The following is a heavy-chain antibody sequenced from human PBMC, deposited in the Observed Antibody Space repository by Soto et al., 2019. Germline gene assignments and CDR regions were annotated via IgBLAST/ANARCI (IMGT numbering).Heavy chain of an antibody. CDR3: ARWHVDTAMVYHSFDY. V-gene: IGHV4-31*03. Sequence: QVQLQESGPGLVKPSQTLSLTCTVSGGSISSGGYYWSWIRQHPGKGLEWIGYIYYSGSTYYNPSLKSRVTISVDTSKNQFSLKLSSVTAADTAVYYCARWHVDTAMVYHSFDYWGQGTLVTVSS. J-gene: IGHJ4*02. D-gene: IGHD5-18*01. CDR1: GGSISSGGYY. CDR2: IYYSGST.